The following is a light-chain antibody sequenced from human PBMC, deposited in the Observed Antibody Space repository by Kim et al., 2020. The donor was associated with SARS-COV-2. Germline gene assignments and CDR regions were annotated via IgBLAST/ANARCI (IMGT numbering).Light chain of an antibody. Sequence: EIVLTQSPVTLSLSPGERATLSCRASESISSYLGWYQQKPGQAPRLLIYDASKRATGIPARFSGSGSGTDFTLTINSLEPEDFAVYYCQYSTTFGGGTKVDIK. CDR3: QYSTT. CDR2: DAS. V-gene: IGKV3-11*01. J-gene: IGKJ4*01. CDR1: ESISSY.